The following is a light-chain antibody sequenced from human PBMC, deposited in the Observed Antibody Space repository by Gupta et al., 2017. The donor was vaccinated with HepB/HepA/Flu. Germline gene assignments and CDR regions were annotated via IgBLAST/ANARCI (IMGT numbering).Light chain of an antibody. V-gene: IGKV2-28*01. CDR1: QSLLHSIGYNY. Sequence: DIVMTQSPLSLHVTPGEPASISCRSSQSLLHSIGYNYLDWYLQKPGQSPQLLIYLGSNRASGVPDRFRGSGSGTDFTLKISRVEAEDVGVYYCMQALQTPRTFGQGTKVEIK. CDR2: LGS. J-gene: IGKJ1*01. CDR3: MQALQTPRT.